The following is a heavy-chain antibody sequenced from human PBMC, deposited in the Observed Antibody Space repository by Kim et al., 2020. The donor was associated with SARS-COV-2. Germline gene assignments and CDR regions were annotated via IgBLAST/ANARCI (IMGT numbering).Heavy chain of an antibody. J-gene: IGHJ6*02. CDR3: ARDSTAARLFLVYYYYGMDV. V-gene: IGHV3-48*03. Sequence: GGSLRLSCAASGFTFSSYEMNWVRQAPGKGLEWVSYISSSGSTIYYADSVKGRFTISRDNAKNSLYLQMNSLRAEDTAVYYCARDSTAARLFLVYYYYGMDVWGQGTTVTVSS. D-gene: IGHD6-6*01. CDR1: GFTFSSYE. CDR2: ISSSGSTI.